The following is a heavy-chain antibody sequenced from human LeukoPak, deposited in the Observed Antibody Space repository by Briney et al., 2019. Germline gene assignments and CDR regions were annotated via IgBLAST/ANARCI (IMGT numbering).Heavy chain of an antibody. Sequence: SGPTLLKPTPPLTLTFTFSGFSLSTSGVGVGWIRQPPGKALEWLAIIYWDDDKRYSPSLKSRLTITKDTSKHQVVLTMTNMDPVDTATYYCAHGELYSSSWGAFDYWGQGTLVTVSS. CDR2: IYWDDDK. J-gene: IGHJ4*02. CDR3: AHGELYSSSWGAFDY. D-gene: IGHD6-13*01. CDR1: GFSLSTSGVG. V-gene: IGHV2-5*02.